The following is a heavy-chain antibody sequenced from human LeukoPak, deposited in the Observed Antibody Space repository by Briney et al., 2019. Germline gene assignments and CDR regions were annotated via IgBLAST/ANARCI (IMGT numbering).Heavy chain of an antibody. V-gene: IGHV3-7*05. J-gene: IGHJ4*02. D-gene: IGHD2-21*01. Sequence: GGSLRLSCAASGFTFNTYWVTWVRQAPGECLQWVASIKPDGSDKYYVDSVSGRFTISRDNAKNSLYLQMNSLRADDTAVYYCARYSGGGNFDYWGQGTLVTVSS. CDR3: ARYSGGGNFDY. CDR1: GFTFNTYW. CDR2: IKPDGSDK.